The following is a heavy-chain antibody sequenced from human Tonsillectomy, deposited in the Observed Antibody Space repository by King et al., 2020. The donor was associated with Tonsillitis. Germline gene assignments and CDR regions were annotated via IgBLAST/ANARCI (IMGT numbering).Heavy chain of an antibody. CDR3: ARDLEYYSDSSGYFSQTWGYFDY. CDR2: ISYDENNK. Sequence: VQLVESGGGVVQPGRSLRLSCAASGFIFSSYGMHWVRQSPGKGLDWVSVISYDENNKYYADFVKGSFTISRDNSKNTLYLQMSSLRAEDTAVYYCARDLEYYSDSSGYFSQTWGYFDYWGQGTLVTVSS. CDR1: GFIFSSYG. D-gene: IGHD3-22*01. J-gene: IGHJ4*02. V-gene: IGHV3-30*03.